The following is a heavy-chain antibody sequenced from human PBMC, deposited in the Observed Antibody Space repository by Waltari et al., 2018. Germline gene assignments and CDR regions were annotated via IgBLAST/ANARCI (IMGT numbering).Heavy chain of an antibody. CDR1: GISVSSYA. D-gene: IGHD3-10*01. CDR3: ARDGHSYFYGSWSDY. Sequence: QVQLVESGGGVVQPGKSLTLSCDVSGISVSSYAMHWVRQAPGKGLEWVAVISFDGNNIYFADSVKGRFTINRDNSKNTLSLQMNSLTPEDTAIYYCARDGHSYFYGSWSDYWGQGTLVTVSS. J-gene: IGHJ4*02. V-gene: IGHV3-30*01. CDR2: ISFDGNNI.